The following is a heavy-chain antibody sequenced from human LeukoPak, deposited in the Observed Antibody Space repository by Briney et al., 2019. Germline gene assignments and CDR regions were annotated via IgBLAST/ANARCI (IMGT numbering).Heavy chain of an antibody. CDR2: IGGSGGGT. Sequence: GGSLRLSCAASGFTFSAYAMSWVRHAPGKGLEWVSAIGGSGGGTYYADSVKGRFTISRDNSKNTLYLQMNNLRAEDTALYYCAKGSLPLAGRGCFDPWGQGTLVTVSS. D-gene: IGHD6-19*01. CDR1: GFTFSAYA. V-gene: IGHV3-23*01. J-gene: IGHJ5*02. CDR3: AKGSLPLAGRGCFDP.